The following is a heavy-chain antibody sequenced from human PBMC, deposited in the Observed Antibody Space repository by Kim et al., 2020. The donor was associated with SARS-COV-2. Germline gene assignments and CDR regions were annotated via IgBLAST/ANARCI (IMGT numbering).Heavy chain of an antibody. Sequence: TPSLKSRVTISVDTSKNQFSLKLSSVTAADTAVYYCARDLGVGATRSFDYWGQGTLVTVSS. D-gene: IGHD1-26*01. CDR3: ARDLGVGATRSFDY. J-gene: IGHJ4*02. V-gene: IGHV4-59*01.